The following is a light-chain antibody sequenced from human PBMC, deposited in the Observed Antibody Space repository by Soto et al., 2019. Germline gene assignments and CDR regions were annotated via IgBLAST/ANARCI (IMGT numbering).Light chain of an antibody. Sequence: QSVLTQPASVSGSPGQSITISCTGTSSDVGFYNLVSWYHQYPGKAPKLILYAGTKRPSGLSTRFSGSMSGSTASLTISGLQAADEGNYYCCSDATSDILLFGGGTKLTVL. CDR1: SSDVGFYNL. V-gene: IGLV2-23*01. CDR2: AGT. CDR3: CSDATSDILL. J-gene: IGLJ2*01.